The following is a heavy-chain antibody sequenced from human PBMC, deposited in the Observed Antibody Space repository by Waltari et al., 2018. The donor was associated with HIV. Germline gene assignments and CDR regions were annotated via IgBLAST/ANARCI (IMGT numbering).Heavy chain of an antibody. CDR2: ISSDGRET. D-gene: IGHD6-19*01. Sequence: QMIQSEGGGVRLGGSFRVSCFASGVAFIDHWVTWIRQPPGEGLEWVASISSDGRETHYVDSVKGRFYIFRDNASNSVHLDMNNLRGADTGLYFCARESEWLYSAFFDLWGRGTLITVSS. V-gene: IGHV3-7*01. CDR3: ARESEWLYSAFFDL. J-gene: IGHJ5*02. CDR1: GVAFIDHW.